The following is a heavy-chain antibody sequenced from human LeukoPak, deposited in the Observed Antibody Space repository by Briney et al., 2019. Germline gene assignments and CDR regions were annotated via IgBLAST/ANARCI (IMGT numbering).Heavy chain of an antibody. V-gene: IGHV4-39*01. Sequence: SETLSLTCTVSGGPISSSSYYWAWIRQPPGKGLEWIGSIFYSGNTYYNPSLKSRVTISVDTSKNQFSLKLSSVTAADTTVYYCARHGTVVSRGTFDPWGQGTLVTVSS. D-gene: IGHD1-1*01. CDR3: ARHGTVVSRGTFDP. CDR1: GGPISSSSYY. CDR2: IFYSGNT. J-gene: IGHJ5*02.